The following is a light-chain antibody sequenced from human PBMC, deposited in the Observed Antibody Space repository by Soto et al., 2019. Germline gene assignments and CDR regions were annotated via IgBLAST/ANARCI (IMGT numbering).Light chain of an antibody. CDR3: QQYGSSPRT. Sequence: ENLLTQSPGTLSLSPGEGATLSCRASRGVSANCLAWYQQKPGQAPTLLIYGASIRAAGIPDRFSGSGSGTDFTLTIRSLEPDDFAVYYCQQYGSSPRTFGQGTKVEIK. V-gene: IGKV3-20*01. J-gene: IGKJ1*01. CDR2: GAS. CDR1: RGVSANC.